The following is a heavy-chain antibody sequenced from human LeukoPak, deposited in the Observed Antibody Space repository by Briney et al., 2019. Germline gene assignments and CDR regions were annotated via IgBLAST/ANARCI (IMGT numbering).Heavy chain of an antibody. V-gene: IGHV3-9*01. Sequence: PGRSLRLSCAASGFTFDDYAMHWVRQAPGKGLEWVSGISCNSGSIGYADSVKGRFTISRDNAKNSLYLQMNSLRAEDTALYYCAKDYYDFWSGHGYFDYWGQGTLVTVSS. CDR1: GFTFDDYA. CDR3: AKDYYDFWSGHGYFDY. D-gene: IGHD3-3*01. J-gene: IGHJ4*02. CDR2: ISCNSGSI.